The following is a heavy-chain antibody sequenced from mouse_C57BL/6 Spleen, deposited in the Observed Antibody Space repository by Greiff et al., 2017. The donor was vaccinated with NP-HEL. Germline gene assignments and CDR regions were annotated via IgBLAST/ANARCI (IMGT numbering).Heavy chain of an antibody. CDR2: IYPSDSET. J-gene: IGHJ3*01. CDR3: ARDYDGFAY. D-gene: IGHD2-4*01. Sequence: QVHVKQPGAELVRPGSSVKLSCKASGYTFTSYWMDWVKQRPGQGLEWIGNIYPSDSETHYNQKFKDKATLTVDKSSSTAYMQLSSLTSEDSAVYYCARDYDGFAYWGKGTLVTVSA. CDR1: GYTFTSYW. V-gene: IGHV1-61*01.